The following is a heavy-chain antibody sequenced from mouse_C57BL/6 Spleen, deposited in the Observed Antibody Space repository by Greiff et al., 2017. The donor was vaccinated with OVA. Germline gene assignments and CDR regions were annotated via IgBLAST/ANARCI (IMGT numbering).Heavy chain of an antibody. CDR1: GYAFSSYW. CDR3: ARAHIPSHYYAMDY. CDR2: IYPGDGDT. V-gene: IGHV1-80*01. Sequence: QVQLQQPGAELVKPGASVKISCKASGYAFSSYWMNWVKQRPGKGLEWIGQIYPGDGDTNYNGKFKGKATLTADKSSSTAYMQLSSLTSEDSAVYFCARAHIPSHYYAMDYWGQGTSVTVSS. J-gene: IGHJ4*01. D-gene: IGHD1-3*01.